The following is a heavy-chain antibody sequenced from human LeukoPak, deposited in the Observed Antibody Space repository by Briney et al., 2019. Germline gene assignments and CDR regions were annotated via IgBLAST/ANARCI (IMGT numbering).Heavy chain of an antibody. CDR1: GYSISSDYY. CDR3: ARHPDYSYDYFDY. D-gene: IGHD4-11*01. J-gene: IGHJ4*02. CDR2: IYHSGST. V-gene: IGHV4-38-2*01. Sequence: SETLSLTCAVSGYSISSDYYWGWIRQPPGKGLEWIGSIYHSGSTYYNPSLKSRVTISVDTSKNQFSLKLSSVTAADTAVYYCARHPDYSYDYFDYWGQGTLVTVSS.